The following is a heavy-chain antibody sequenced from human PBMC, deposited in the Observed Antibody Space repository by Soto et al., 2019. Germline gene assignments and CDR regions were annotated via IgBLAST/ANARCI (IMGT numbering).Heavy chain of an antibody. D-gene: IGHD2-15*01. CDR1: GFTFSSYE. CDR3: ARVSGGGAYCYYYGMDV. J-gene: IGHJ6*02. Sequence: GGSLRLSXAASGFTFSSYEMNWVRQAPGKGLEWVSYISSSGSTIYYADSVKGRFTISRDNAKNSLYLQMNSLRAEDTAVYYCARVSGGGAYCYYYGMDVWGQGTTVTVSS. V-gene: IGHV3-48*03. CDR2: ISSSGSTI.